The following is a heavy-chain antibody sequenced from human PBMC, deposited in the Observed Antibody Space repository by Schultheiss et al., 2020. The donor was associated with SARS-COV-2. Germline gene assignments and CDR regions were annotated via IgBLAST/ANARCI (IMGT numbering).Heavy chain of an antibody. Sequence: GGSLRLSCAASGFTFSSYAMHWVRQAPGKGLEWVAVISYDGSNKYYADSVKGRFTISRDNSKNTLYLQMNSLRAEDTAVYYCARRVAAAGHGAFDYWGQGTLVTVSS. D-gene: IGHD6-13*01. CDR2: ISYDGSNK. V-gene: IGHV3-30*04. CDR3: ARRVAAAGHGAFDY. CDR1: GFTFSSYA. J-gene: IGHJ4*02.